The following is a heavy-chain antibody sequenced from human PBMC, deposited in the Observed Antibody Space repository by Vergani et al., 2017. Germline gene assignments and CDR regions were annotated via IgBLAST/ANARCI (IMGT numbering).Heavy chain of an antibody. V-gene: IGHV4-61*02. D-gene: IGHD3-16*01. Sequence: QVQLQESGPGLVKPSQSLSLTCTVSGGSISGVSYYLSWVRQPAGKGLEWIGRIYYSGRTDYNPSLKSRVSISVDTSKNQFSLKLSSVTAADSAVYYCARHDSGHYDSSYYGLDVWGQGTTVTVSS. CDR1: GGSISGVSYY. J-gene: IGHJ6*02. CDR2: IYYSGRT. CDR3: ARHDSGHYDSSYYGLDV.